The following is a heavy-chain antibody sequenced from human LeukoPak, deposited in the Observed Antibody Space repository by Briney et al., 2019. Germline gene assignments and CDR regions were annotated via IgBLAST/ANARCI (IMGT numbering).Heavy chain of an antibody. D-gene: IGHD3-10*01. CDR3: ARGRGGTMVRGEYGMDV. V-gene: IGHV1-2*04. J-gene: IGHJ6*04. Sequence: ASVKVSFTASGYTFTGYYMHWVRQALGQGLEWMGWINPNSGGTNYAQKFQGWVTMTRDTSISTAYMELSRLRSDNTAVYYCARGRGGTMVRGEYGMDVWGKGTTVTVSS. CDR2: INPNSGGT. CDR1: GYTFTGYY.